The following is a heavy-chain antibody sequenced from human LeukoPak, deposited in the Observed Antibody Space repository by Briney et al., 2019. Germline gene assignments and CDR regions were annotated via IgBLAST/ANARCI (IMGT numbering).Heavy chain of an antibody. CDR2: ISSSGSTI. Sequence: GGSLRLSCAASGFTLSSYSMSWIRQAPGKGLEWVSYISSSGSTIYYADSVKGRFTISRDNAKNSLYLQMNSLSAEDTAVYYCARDLASKLLWFGEPRLGNWFDPWGQGTLVTVSS. V-gene: IGHV3-48*04. CDR3: ARDLASKLLWFGEPRLGNWFDP. J-gene: IGHJ5*02. D-gene: IGHD3-10*01. CDR1: GFTLSSYS.